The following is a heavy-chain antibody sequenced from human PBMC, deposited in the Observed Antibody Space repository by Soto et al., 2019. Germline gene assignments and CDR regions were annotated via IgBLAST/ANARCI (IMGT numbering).Heavy chain of an antibody. CDR3: AKDRGYSSGIDY. CDR1: GFTFSSYG. V-gene: IGHV3-30*18. J-gene: IGHJ4*02. Sequence: SGGSLRLSCAASGFTFSSYGMHWVRQAPGKGLEWVAVISYDGSNKYYADSVKGRFTISRDNSKNTLYLQMNSLRAEDTAVYYCAKDRGYSSGIDYWGQGTLVTVSS. D-gene: IGHD6-19*01. CDR2: ISYDGSNK.